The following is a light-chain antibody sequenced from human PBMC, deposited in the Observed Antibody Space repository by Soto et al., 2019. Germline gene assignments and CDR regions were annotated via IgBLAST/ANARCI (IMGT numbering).Light chain of an antibody. CDR2: DAS. J-gene: IGKJ2*01. V-gene: IGKV3-20*01. CDR3: QRYDISPFP. CDR1: QSVSSTY. Sequence: EIGLTQSPGTLSLSPGERATLSCRASQSVSSTYLAWYQQKPGQAPRLLIYDASSRATGIPDRFSGSGSGTDFTLTISRLEPEDFAVYYCQRYDISPFPFGQGTKLEIK.